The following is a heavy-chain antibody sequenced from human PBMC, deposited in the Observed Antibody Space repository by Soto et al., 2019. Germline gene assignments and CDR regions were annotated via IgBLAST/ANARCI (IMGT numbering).Heavy chain of an antibody. D-gene: IGHD4-17*01. J-gene: IGHJ6*02. V-gene: IGHV4-38-2*02. CDR1: GFPISSTYS. CDR3: ARVTMVIRDSDHFGVDV. CDR2: ISHSGTT. Sequence: LSLTCLVSGFPISSTYSWGRIRQPPGMGLEWIGSISHSGTTSYSPSLTSRVAISVDTSKNQVSLKLTSVTAADTAVYFCARVTMVIRDSDHFGVDVWGHGTTVTVSS.